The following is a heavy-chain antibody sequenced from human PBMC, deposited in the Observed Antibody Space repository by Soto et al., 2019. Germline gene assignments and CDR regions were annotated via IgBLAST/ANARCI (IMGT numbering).Heavy chain of an antibody. CDR3: ARDISCSGSSCYRDY. V-gene: IGHV3-53*04. Sequence: EVQLVESGGGLVQPGGSLRLSCAASGFTVSSNYMSWVRQAPGKGLEWVSVIYSGGSTYYADSVKGRFTISRHNSKNTLYLQMNSLRAEDTAVYYCARDISCSGSSCYRDYWGQGTLVTVSS. CDR1: GFTVSSNY. J-gene: IGHJ4*02. D-gene: IGHD2-15*01. CDR2: IYSGGST.